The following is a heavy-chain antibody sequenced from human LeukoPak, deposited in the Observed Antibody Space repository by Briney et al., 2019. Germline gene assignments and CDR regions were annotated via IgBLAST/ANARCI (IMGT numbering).Heavy chain of an antibody. Sequence: ASVKVSCKASGYTFTSYDINWVRQATGQGLEWMGWMNPNSGNTGYAQKFQGRVTMTRDTSISTAYMELSRLRSDDTAVYYCTRGGDGYSLFDYWGQGTLVTVSS. CDR2: MNPNSGNT. V-gene: IGHV1-8*02. CDR3: TRGGDGYSLFDY. J-gene: IGHJ4*02. D-gene: IGHD5-24*01. CDR1: GYTFTSYD.